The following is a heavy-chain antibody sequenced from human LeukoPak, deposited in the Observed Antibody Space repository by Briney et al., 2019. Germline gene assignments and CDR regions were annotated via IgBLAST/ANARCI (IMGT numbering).Heavy chain of an antibody. CDR1: GDSISTYY. V-gene: IGHV4-59*01. CDR2: IYYSGST. Sequence: SETLSLTCTVSGDSISTYYWSWIRQPPGKGLEWIGYIYYSGSTNYNPSLKSRVTISVDTSRNQFSLRLSSVTAADTAVYYCAKAVTTGLDYFDXXXXXXLVTVSS. D-gene: IGHD4-17*01. CDR3: AKAVTTGLDYFDX. J-gene: IGHJ4*01.